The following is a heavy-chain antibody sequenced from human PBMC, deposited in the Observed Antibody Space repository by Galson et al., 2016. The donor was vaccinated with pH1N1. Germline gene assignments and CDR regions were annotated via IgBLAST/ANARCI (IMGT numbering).Heavy chain of an antibody. V-gene: IGHV1-18*04. Sequence: SVKVSCKASGYDFTSNGLSWVRQAPGQGLEWMGWISTYSGTTYYAQKFQGRASMTTDKSTSTAYMEVRSLRSDDTAVYYCARTPDYYGSGSFSVWGQGTLVTVSS. D-gene: IGHD3-10*01. CDR2: ISTYSGTT. CDR1: GYDFTSNG. J-gene: IGHJ4*02. CDR3: ARTPDYYGSGSFSV.